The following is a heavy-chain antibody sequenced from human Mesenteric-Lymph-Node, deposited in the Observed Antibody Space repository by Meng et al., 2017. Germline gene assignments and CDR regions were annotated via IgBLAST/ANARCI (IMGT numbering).Heavy chain of an antibody. J-gene: IGHJ4*02. D-gene: IGHD3-22*01. CDR2: IYHSGST. CDR3: ARESRLLLNY. CDR1: GGSISNYY. Sequence: SETLSLTCTVSGGSISNYYWSWIRQPAGKGLEWIGEIYHSGSTNYNPSLKSRVTISVDKSKNQFSLKLSSVTAADTAVYYCARESRLLLNYWGQGTLVTVSS. V-gene: IGHV4-59*12.